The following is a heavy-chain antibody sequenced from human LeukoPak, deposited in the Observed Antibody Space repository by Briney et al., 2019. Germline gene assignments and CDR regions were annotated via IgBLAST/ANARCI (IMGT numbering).Heavy chain of an antibody. D-gene: IGHD3-3*01. CDR3: ARDRPLIRFLEWLPTRYGMDV. Sequence: SETLSLTSTVSGGSVSSGSYYWSWIRQPPGKGLEWIGYIYYSGSTNYNPSLKSRVTISVDTSKNQFSLKLSSVTAADTAVYYCARDRPLIRFLEWLPTRYGMDVWGQGTTVTVSS. CDR1: GGSVSSGSYY. CDR2: IYYSGST. J-gene: IGHJ6*02. V-gene: IGHV4-61*01.